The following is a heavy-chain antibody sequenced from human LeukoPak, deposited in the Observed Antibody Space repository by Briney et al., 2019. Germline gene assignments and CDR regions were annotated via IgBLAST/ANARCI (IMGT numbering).Heavy chain of an antibody. CDR3: ARSLLSAGSGSYGFDP. CDR1: GGSISSGDYY. V-gene: IGHV4-30-4*01. Sequence: SETLSLTCSVSGGSISSGDYYWSWIRQPPGKGLEWIGHIYYSGSTHHNPSLQSRVTISVDTSKNQFSLKLSSVTATDTAVYYCARSLLSAGSGSYGFDPWGQGTLVTVSS. CDR2: IYYSGST. D-gene: IGHD3-10*01. J-gene: IGHJ5*02.